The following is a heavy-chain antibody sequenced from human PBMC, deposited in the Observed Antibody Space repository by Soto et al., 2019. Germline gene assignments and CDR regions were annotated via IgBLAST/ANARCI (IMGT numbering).Heavy chain of an antibody. V-gene: IGHV3-23*01. CDR3: VKDGGWSLAVAGLFDY. CDR2: ISDSGGST. CDR1: GSTFSSDD. Sequence: GGSLRLSCVVSGSTFSSDDMSWVRQAPGRGLERVSGISDSGGSTYYADSVKGRFTISRDNAKNTLYLQMKSLRVEDTALYYCVKDGGWSLAVAGLFDYWGPGTQVTVSS. J-gene: IGHJ4*02. D-gene: IGHD6-19*01.